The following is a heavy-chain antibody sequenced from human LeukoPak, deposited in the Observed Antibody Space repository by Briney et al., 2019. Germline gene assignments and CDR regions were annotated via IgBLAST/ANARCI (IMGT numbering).Heavy chain of an antibody. J-gene: IGHJ5*02. Sequence: ASVKVSCKASGYTFTSYGISWVRQAPGQGLEWMGWINPNHGGTNYAQKFQGRVTMTRDTSISTAYMELSRLRSDDTAVYYCARVASPYSSSWEYNWFDPWGQGTLVTVSS. CDR2: INPNHGGT. CDR1: GYTFTSYG. V-gene: IGHV1-2*02. CDR3: ARVASPYSSSWEYNWFDP. D-gene: IGHD6-13*01.